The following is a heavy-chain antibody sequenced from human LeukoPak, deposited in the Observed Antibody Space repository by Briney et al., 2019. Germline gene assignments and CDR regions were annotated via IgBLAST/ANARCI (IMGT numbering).Heavy chain of an antibody. CDR2: INYSGST. CDR1: GGSFSDSY. D-gene: IGHD3-10*01. CDR3: ARVVRYYNVGHYYGMDV. J-gene: IGHJ6*02. V-gene: IGHV4-34*01. Sequence: SETLSLTCAVFGGSFSDSYWSWIRQPPGKGLEWIGEINYSGSTNYNPSLKSRVTISVDTSKNQFSLKLSSATAADTAVYYCARVVRYYNVGHYYGMDVWGQGTTVTVSS.